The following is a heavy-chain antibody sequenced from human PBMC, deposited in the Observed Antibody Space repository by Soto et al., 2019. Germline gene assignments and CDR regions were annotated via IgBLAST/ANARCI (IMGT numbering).Heavy chain of an antibody. J-gene: IGHJ4*02. CDR2: IYSSGRT. CDR1: GGSIDSDDYY. CDR3: ARDRGNSPDLFAY. D-gene: IGHD1-1*01. V-gene: IGHV4-30-4*01. Sequence: SETLSLTCTVSGGSIDSDDYYWTWIRQPPGKGLEWIGYIYSSGRTSYNPSLESRLTISIDTSKNQFSLHLNSVSAADTAVYFCARDRGNSPDLFAYWAQGTPVPVSS.